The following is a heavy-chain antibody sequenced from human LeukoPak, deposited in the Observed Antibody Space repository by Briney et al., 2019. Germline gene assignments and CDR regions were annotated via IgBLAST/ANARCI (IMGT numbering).Heavy chain of an antibody. CDR3: ARLSGGHSSSWHPYYFDY. D-gene: IGHD6-13*01. J-gene: IGHJ4*02. Sequence: GGSLRLSCSASGFTFSTYWMSWVRQAPGKGLEWVANIKQDGSDKYYVDSVKGRFTISRDNAKNSLYLQMNSLRAEDTAVYYCARLSGGHSSSWHPYYFDYWGQGTLVTVSS. CDR2: IKQDGSDK. V-gene: IGHV3-7*03. CDR1: GFTFSTYW.